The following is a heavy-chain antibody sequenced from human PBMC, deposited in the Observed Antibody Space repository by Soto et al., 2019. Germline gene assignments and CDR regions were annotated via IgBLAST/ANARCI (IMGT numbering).Heavy chain of an antibody. Sequence: QVPLVQSGAEVKKPGSSVKVSCKASGGTFSSYTISWVRQAPGQGLEWMGRIIPILGIANYAQKFQGRVTITADKSTSTAYMELSSLRSEDTAVYYCARTSDELLWFGETVDDAFDIWGLGTMVTVSS. CDR2: IIPILGIA. V-gene: IGHV1-69*02. J-gene: IGHJ3*02. CDR3: ARTSDELLWFGETVDDAFDI. D-gene: IGHD3-10*01. CDR1: GGTFSSYT.